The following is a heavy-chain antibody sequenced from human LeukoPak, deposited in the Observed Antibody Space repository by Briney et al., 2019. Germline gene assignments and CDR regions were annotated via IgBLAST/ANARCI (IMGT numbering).Heavy chain of an antibody. CDR1: GYPFTGYY. V-gene: IGHV1-2*02. CDR3: ARGGYGSGGPWDY. J-gene: IGHJ4*02. Sequence: ASVKVSCKASGYPFTGYYIHYVRQAPGQGLEWMGWINPNSGDTNSAQKFQGRVTMTRDTSISTAYMELSSLSSDDTAIYYCARGGYGSGGPWDYWGQGTLVTVSS. D-gene: IGHD3-10*01. CDR2: INPNSGDT.